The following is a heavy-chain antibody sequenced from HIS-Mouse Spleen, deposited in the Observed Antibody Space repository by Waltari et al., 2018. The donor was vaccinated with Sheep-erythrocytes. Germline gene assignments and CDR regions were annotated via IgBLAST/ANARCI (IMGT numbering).Heavy chain of an antibody. D-gene: IGHD5-12*01. Sequence: EVQLVESGGGLVKPGGSLRLSCAASGFTFSSYSINWVRQAPGKGLEWVSSISSSSSYIYYADSVKGRFTISRDNAKNSRYLQMNSLRAEDTAVYYCARAGYSGEYYFDYWGQGTLVTVSS. V-gene: IGHV3-21*01. CDR2: ISSSSSYI. CDR1: GFTFSSYS. CDR3: ARAGYSGEYYFDY. J-gene: IGHJ4*02.